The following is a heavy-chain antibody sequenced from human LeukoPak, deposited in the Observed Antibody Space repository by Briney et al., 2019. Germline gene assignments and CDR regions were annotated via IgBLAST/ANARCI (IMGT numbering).Heavy chain of an antibody. V-gene: IGHV1-2*02. CDR2: INPNSGGT. CDR3: ARVGDSSGWDRDY. D-gene: IGHD6-19*01. J-gene: IGHJ4*02. Sequence: VASVRVSCKASGYTFTGYYMHWVRRAPGQGLEWMGWINPNSGGTNYAQKFQGRVTMTRDTSISTAYMELSRLRSDDTAVYYCARVGDSSGWDRDYWGQGTLVTVSS. CDR1: GYTFTGYY.